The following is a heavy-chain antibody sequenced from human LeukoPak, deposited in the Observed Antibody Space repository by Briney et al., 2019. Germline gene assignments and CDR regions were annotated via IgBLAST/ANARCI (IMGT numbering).Heavy chain of an antibody. CDR3: ARPDETSGGSCYGVDY. J-gene: IGHJ4*02. CDR1: GGSISSGDSY. CDR2: FYNSG. V-gene: IGHV4-31*03. D-gene: IGHD2-15*01. Sequence: SQTLSLTCTVSGGSISSGDSYWSWIRQHPEKGLEWIGYFYNSGYYNPSLKGRGTISVDTSKNQFSLELRSVTPADTAVYYCARPDETSGGSCYGVDYWGQGTLVTVSS.